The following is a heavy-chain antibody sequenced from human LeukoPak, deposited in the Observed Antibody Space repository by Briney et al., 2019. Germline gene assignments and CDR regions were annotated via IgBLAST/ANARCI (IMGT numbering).Heavy chain of an antibody. Sequence: SQTLSLTCAISGDSVSINSAAWNWIGQSPSRGLEWLGRTYQRSKWYNDYAVSVKSRITINQDISKNQFSLQLNSVTPEDTAVYYCARSPSPYSSGWYFDYWGQGTLVTVSS. CDR1: GDSVSINSAA. CDR2: TYQRSKWYN. CDR3: ARSPSPYSSGWYFDY. V-gene: IGHV6-1*01. D-gene: IGHD6-19*01. J-gene: IGHJ4*02.